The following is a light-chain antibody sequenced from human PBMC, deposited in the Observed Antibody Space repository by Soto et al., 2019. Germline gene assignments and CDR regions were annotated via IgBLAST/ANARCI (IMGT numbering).Light chain of an antibody. V-gene: IGLV2-14*01. CDR1: RSDVGAHNY. CDR3: SSFTTSNTWV. Sequence: QSALTQPASVSGSPGQSITISCTGTRSDVGAHNYVSWFQQHPGKVPKLIIYEVSNRPSGVSNRFFGSKSGNMASLTISGLQAEDEADYYCSSFTTSNTWVFGGGTKLTVL. CDR2: EVS. J-gene: IGLJ3*02.